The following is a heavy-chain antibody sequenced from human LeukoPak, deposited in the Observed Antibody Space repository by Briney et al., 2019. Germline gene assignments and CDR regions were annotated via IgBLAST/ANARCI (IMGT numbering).Heavy chain of an antibody. V-gene: IGHV3-21*01. CDR2: ISSSSSYI. D-gene: IGHD3-3*02. CDR1: GFTFSSYS. J-gene: IGHJ3*02. Sequence: PGGSLRLSCAASGFTFSSYSMNWVRQAPGKGLEWVSSISSSSSYIYYADSVKGRFTISRDNAKNSLYLQMNSLRAEDTAVYYCATGISIPNAFDIWGQGTMVTVSS. CDR3: ATGISIPNAFDI.